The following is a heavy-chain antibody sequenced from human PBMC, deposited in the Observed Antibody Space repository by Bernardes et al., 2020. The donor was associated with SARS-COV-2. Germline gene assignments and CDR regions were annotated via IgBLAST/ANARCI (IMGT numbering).Heavy chain of an antibody. CDR3: ARSRNEYLKLVTASDAFDI. V-gene: IGHV4-59*01. D-gene: IGHD4-4*01. CDR2: VFYTWHT. CDR1: DGSFERYY. J-gene: IGHJ3*02. Sequence: SETLSLTCTVSDGSFERYYWSWIRQAPGKGLEWIGYVFYTWHTSYNPSLKSRVTISVATSKKQFSMSLTSVTAADTAMYYCARSRNEYLKLVTASDAFDIWGQGTMVTVSS.